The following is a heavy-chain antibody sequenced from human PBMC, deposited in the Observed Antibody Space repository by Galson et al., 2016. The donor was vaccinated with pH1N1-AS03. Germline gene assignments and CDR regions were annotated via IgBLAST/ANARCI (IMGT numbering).Heavy chain of an antibody. V-gene: IGHV3-23*01. D-gene: IGHD2/OR15-2a*01. CDR3: ARGRGYGQYYLDY. CDR1: GFTFSIYA. Sequence: SLRLSCAVSGFTFSIYAMTWVRQAPGRGLEWVSSISSTGSNTFYADSVMGRFTISRDNSKNTLYLQMNSLRAEDTAVYFCARGRGYGQYYLDYWGQGTLVTASS. J-gene: IGHJ4*02. CDR2: ISSTGSNT.